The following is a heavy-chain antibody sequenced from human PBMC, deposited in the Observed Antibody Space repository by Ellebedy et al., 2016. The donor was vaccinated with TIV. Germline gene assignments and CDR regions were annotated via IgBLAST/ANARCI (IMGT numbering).Heavy chain of an antibody. CDR1: GFTFSSYA. CDR2: ISGSGGST. Sequence: GGSLRLXXAASGFTFSSYAMSWVRQAPGKGLEWVSAISGSGGSTYYADSVKGRFTISRDNSKNTLYLQMNSLRAEDTAVYYCAKGVYSSGWFLDYWGQGTLVTVSS. J-gene: IGHJ4*02. D-gene: IGHD6-19*01. V-gene: IGHV3-23*01. CDR3: AKGVYSSGWFLDY.